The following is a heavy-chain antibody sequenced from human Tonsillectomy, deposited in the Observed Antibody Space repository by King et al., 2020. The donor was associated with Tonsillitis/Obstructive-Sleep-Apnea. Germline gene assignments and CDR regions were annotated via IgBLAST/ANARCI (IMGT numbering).Heavy chain of an antibody. V-gene: IGHV5-51*01. J-gene: IGHJ3*02. Sequence: QLVQSGAEVRKPGESLKISCKGSGYSFTTYWIAWVRQMPGKGLEWMGIVYPGESDTRYSPSFQGQVTISADKSITTAYLQWSRLKTSDTAVYYCARLATMAFDIWGQGTMVTVSS. CDR1: GYSFTTYW. D-gene: IGHD5-24*01. CDR2: VYPGESDT. CDR3: ARLATMAFDI.